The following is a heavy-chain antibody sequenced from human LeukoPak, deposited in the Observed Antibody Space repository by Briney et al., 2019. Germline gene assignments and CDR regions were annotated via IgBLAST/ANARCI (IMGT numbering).Heavy chain of an antibody. V-gene: IGHV3-9*01. Sequence: GRSLRLSCAASGFTFDDYAMHWVRQAPGKGLEWVSGISWNSGSIGYADSVKGRFTISRDNAENSLYLQMNSLRAEDTAVYYCATEASSGLEDWGQGILVTVSS. CDR1: GFTFDDYA. D-gene: IGHD6-19*01. CDR2: ISWNSGSI. CDR3: ATEASSGLED. J-gene: IGHJ4*02.